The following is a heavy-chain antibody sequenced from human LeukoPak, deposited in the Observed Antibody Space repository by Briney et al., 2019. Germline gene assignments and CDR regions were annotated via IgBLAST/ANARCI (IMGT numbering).Heavy chain of an antibody. CDR1: GYTLTALS. J-gene: IGHJ4*02. CDR3: ATDRIDSSGYYYPYFDY. D-gene: IGHD3-22*01. CDR2: FDPEDGET. V-gene: IGHV1-24*01. Sequence: ASVKVSCKVSGYTLTALSMNWVGQAPGKGLGWRGGFDPEDGETIYAQKFQGRVTMTEDTSTDTAYMELSSLRSEDTAVYYCATDRIDSSGYYYPYFDYWGQGTLVTVSS.